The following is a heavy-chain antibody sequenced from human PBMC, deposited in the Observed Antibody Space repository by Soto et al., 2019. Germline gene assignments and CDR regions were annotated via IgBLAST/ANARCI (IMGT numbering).Heavy chain of an antibody. D-gene: IGHD3-3*01. Sequence: GGSLRLSCAASGFTFDDYAMHWVRQAPGKGLEWVSGISWNSGSIGYADSVKGRFTISRDNAKNSLYLQMNSLRAEDTALYYSAKGASTVEWFPDYRGQGTLVTVSS. CDR2: ISWNSGSI. CDR3: AKGASTVEWFPDY. J-gene: IGHJ4*02. CDR1: GFTFDDYA. V-gene: IGHV3-9*01.